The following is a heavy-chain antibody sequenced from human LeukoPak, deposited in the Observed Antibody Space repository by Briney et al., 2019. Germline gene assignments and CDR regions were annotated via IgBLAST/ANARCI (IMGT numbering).Heavy chain of an antibody. CDR3: AREPQGDSSGYDAFDI. CDR1: GFTVSSNY. J-gene: IGHJ3*02. V-gene: IGHV3-66*01. CDR2: IYSGGST. Sequence: PGGSLRLSCAASGFTVSSNYMTWVRQAPGKGLEWVSVIYSGGSTYYADSVKGRFTLSRDNSKNTLFLQMNSQRAEDTAVYYCAREPQGDSSGYDAFDIWGQGTMVTVSS. D-gene: IGHD3-22*01.